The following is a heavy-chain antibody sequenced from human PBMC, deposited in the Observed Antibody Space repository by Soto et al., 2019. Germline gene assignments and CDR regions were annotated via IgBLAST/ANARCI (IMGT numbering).Heavy chain of an antibody. V-gene: IGHV2-70*01. Sequence: SSPTLVNPTQTLTLTCTFSGFSLSTSGMCVSWIRQPPGKALEWLALIDWDDDKYYSTSLKTRLTISKDTSKNQVVLTMTNMDPVDTATYYCARGLWFGEYYYYAMDVWGQGTTVTVSS. CDR1: GFSLSTSGMC. CDR3: ARGLWFGEYYYYAMDV. J-gene: IGHJ6*02. CDR2: IDWDDDK. D-gene: IGHD3-10*01.